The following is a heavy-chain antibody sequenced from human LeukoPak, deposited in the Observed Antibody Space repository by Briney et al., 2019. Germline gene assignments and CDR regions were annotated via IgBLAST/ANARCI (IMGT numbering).Heavy chain of an antibody. Sequence: GGSLRPSCAASGFTFSSYTMHWVRQAPGKGLVWVSRINADGSSTSYADSVKGRFTISRDNAKSTLYLQMSSVRAEDTAVYYCSYCSGGNCYAYWGQGALVTVSS. D-gene: IGHD2-15*01. CDR2: INADGSST. J-gene: IGHJ4*02. CDR1: GFTFSSYT. CDR3: SYCSGGNCYAY. V-gene: IGHV3-74*01.